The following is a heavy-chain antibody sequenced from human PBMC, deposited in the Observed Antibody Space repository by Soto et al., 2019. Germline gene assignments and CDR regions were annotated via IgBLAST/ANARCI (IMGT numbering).Heavy chain of an antibody. D-gene: IGHD5-18*01. CDR3: ARRARMGTQLWLPFDY. V-gene: IGHV1-8*01. J-gene: IGHJ4*02. Sequence: ASVKVSCKASGFTFSDHDINWVRQAPGQGLEWMGWVNPNSGNTDYAQRFQGRVTMTRDFFIITVYMELTSLRSDDTVVYYFARRARMGTQLWLPFDYWGQGTLVTVSS. CDR1: GFTFSDHD. CDR2: VNPNSGNT.